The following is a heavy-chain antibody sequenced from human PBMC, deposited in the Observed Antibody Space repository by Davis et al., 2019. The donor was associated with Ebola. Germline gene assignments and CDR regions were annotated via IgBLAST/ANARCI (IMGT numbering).Heavy chain of an antibody. V-gene: IGHV3-7*03. D-gene: IGHD3-16*01. J-gene: IGHJ3*02. CDR3: TRGGSRTFDI. Sequence: GGSLRLSCAASGFRFNNYGMTWVRQAPGKGLDWVAHIEEDGSDKYYVESVKGRFTISRDNAKNSLNLQMNSLRVEDTAVYYCTRGGSRTFDIWGQGTMVTVSS. CDR2: IEEDGSDK. CDR1: GFRFNNYG.